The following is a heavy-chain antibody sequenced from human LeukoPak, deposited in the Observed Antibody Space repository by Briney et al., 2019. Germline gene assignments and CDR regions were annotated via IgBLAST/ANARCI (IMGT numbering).Heavy chain of an antibody. CDR2: IYPGDSDT. CDR1: GSSFTSYW. J-gene: IGHJ5*02. V-gene: IGHV5-51*01. D-gene: IGHD6-19*01. CDR3: ARRRRSSENWFDP. Sequence: TGESLQISCKGSGSSFTSYWIGWVRQLPGKGLEWMGIIYPGDSDTRYSPSFQGQVTISADKSISTSYLQWSSLKASDTAMYYCARRRRSSENWFDPWGQGTLVTVSS.